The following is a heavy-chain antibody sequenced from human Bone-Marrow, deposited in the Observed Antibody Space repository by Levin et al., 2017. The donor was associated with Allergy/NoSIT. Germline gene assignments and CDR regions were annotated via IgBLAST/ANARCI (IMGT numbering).Heavy chain of an antibody. V-gene: IGHV2-5*02. J-gene: IGHJ4*02. CDR3: AHRSYYASAKPFDS. CDR1: GFSLTTGGVS. D-gene: IGHD3-10*01. Sequence: KSSGPTLVKPTQTLTLTCTFSGFSLTTGGVSVGWIRQPPGKALEWLALVYWDDDKRYKSSLASRLDITKDPSNNQVVLTMTNVDPVDTATYYCAHRSYYASAKPFDSWGQGILVTVSS. CDR2: VYWDDDK.